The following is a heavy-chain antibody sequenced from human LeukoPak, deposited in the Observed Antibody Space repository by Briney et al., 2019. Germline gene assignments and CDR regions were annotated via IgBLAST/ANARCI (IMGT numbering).Heavy chain of an antibody. Sequence: GESLKISCKSSGYGFTSHWIGWVRQMPGKGLEWMGIMYPGDSDTRYSPSFQGQVTISADKSISTAYLQWSSLKASDTAIYYCARRIAAAGSGFGAFDIWGQGQWSPSLQ. CDR1: GYGFTSHW. D-gene: IGHD6-13*01. CDR2: MYPGDSDT. J-gene: IGHJ3*02. CDR3: ARRIAAAGSGFGAFDI. V-gene: IGHV5-51*01.